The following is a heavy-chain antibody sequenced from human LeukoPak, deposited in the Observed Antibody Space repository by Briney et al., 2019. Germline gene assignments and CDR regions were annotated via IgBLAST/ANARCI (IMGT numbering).Heavy chain of an antibody. CDR3: ARGGSRSRRGDNAFDI. CDR1: GYTFTNYA. D-gene: IGHD3-10*01. Sequence: ASVKVSCKASGYTFTNYAMNWVRQAPGQGLEWMGWISAYNGNTELAPKFQGRVTLATDASTSTAYVELRSLTSDDTAVYFCARGGSRSRRGDNAFDIWGQGTMVTVSS. J-gene: IGHJ3*02. V-gene: IGHV1-18*01. CDR2: ISAYNGNT.